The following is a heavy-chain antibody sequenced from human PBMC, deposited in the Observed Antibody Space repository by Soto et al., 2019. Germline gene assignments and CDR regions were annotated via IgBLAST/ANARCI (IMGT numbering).Heavy chain of an antibody. CDR1: GGSISSYY. D-gene: IGHD6-6*01. Sequence: PSETLSLTCTVSGGSISSYYWSWIRQPPGKGLEWIGYIYYSGSTNYNPSLKSRVTISVDTSKNQFSLKLSSVTAADTAVYYCARARHTEYSSSRGDYYYYGMDVWGQGTTVTVSS. CDR2: IYYSGST. V-gene: IGHV4-59*01. J-gene: IGHJ6*02. CDR3: ARARHTEYSSSRGDYYYYGMDV.